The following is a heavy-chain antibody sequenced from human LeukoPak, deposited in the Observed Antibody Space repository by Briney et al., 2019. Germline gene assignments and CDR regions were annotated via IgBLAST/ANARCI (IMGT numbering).Heavy chain of an antibody. V-gene: IGHV3-15*01. D-gene: IGHD6-13*01. J-gene: IGHJ4*02. CDR3: TTGRYSSSWSYLYYFDY. CDR1: GFTFSNAS. Sequence: GGSLRLSCAASGFTFSNASMSWVRQAPGKGLEWVGRIKSKTDGGTTDYAAPVKGRFTISRDDSKNTLYLQMNSLKTEDTAVYYCTTGRYSSSWSYLYYFDYWGQGTLVTVSS. CDR2: IKSKTDGGTT.